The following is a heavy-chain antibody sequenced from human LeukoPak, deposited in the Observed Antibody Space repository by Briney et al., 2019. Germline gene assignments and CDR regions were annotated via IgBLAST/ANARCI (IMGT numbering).Heavy chain of an antibody. J-gene: IGHJ4*02. D-gene: IGHD1-26*01. CDR3: ARFGSGNYYYYFDY. CDR2: ISGSGGST. Sequence: PGGSLRLSCAASGFTFSSYAMSWVRQAPGKGLEWVSAISGSGGSTYYADSVKGRFTISRDNAKNTLYLQMNSLRAEDTAVYYCARFGSGNYYYYFDYWGQGALVTVSS. CDR1: GFTFSSYA. V-gene: IGHV3-23*01.